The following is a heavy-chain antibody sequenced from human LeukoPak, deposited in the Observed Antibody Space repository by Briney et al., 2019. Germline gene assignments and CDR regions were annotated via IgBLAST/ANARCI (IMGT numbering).Heavy chain of an antibody. CDR1: GYSFTSYW. CDR2: IYPGDSDT. V-gene: IGHV5-51*01. J-gene: IGHJ3*02. D-gene: IGHD2-15*01. CDR3: ARPYCSGGSCYSGAFDI. Sequence: GESLKISCKGSGYSFTSYWIGWVRQMPGKGLEWMGIIYPGDSDTRYSPSFQGQVTISADKSISTAYLQWSSLKASDTAMYYCARPYCSGGSCYSGAFDIWGQGTMVTVSS.